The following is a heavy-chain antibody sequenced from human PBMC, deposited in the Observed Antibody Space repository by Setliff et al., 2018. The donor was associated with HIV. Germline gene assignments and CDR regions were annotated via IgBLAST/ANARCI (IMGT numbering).Heavy chain of an antibody. D-gene: IGHD3-3*01. CDR2: IYTSGST. CDR3: ARGFTIFGVATPGIYSFMDV. V-gene: IGHV4-61*02. J-gene: IGHJ6*03. Sequence: PSETLSLTCTVSGGSISSGSYYWSWIRQPAGKGLEWIGRIYTSGSTNYNPSLKSRVTISVDTSKKQVSLKLNSVTAAVTAVYYCARGFTIFGVATPGIYSFMDVWGKGTTVTVSS. CDR1: GGSISSGSYY.